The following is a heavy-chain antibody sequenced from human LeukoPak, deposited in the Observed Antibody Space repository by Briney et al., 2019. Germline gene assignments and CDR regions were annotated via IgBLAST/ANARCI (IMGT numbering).Heavy chain of an antibody. D-gene: IGHD3-22*01. V-gene: IGHV3-53*01. CDR1: GFTVSSNY. Sequence: GGSLRLSCAASGFTVSSNYMSWVRQAPGKGLEWVSVIYSGGSTYYADSVKGRFTISRDNSKNTLYLQMNSLRVEDTAVYYCTRGLMYYDSSGFGDYWGQGTLVTVSS. CDR3: TRGLMYYDSSGFGDY. J-gene: IGHJ4*02. CDR2: IYSGGST.